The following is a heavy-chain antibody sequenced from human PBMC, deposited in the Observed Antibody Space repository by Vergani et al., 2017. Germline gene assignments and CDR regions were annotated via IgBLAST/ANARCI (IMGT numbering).Heavy chain of an antibody. J-gene: IGHJ4*02. CDR3: ARARPNNSSSWSRDY. Sequence: QVQLQESGPGLVKPSETLSLTCTVSGGSISSYYWSWIRQPPGKGLEWIGYIYYSGSTNYNPSLKSRVTISVDTSKNQFSLKLSSVTAADTAVYYCARARPNNSSSWSRDYWGQGTLVTVSS. CDR1: GGSISSYY. V-gene: IGHV4-59*12. CDR2: IYYSGST. D-gene: IGHD6-13*01.